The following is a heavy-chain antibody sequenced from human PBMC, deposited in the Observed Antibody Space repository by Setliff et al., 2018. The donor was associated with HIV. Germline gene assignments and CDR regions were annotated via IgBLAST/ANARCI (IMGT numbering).Heavy chain of an antibody. CDR1: GYNFVNYW. CDR2: VYPGDSDV. CDR3: ARHPVAGTPYYFDS. D-gene: IGHD6-19*01. Sequence: PGKSLKISCKASGYNFVNYWIGWVRLMPGKGLEWMGIVYPGDSDVRYSPSFQGHVSISVDKSITTAYLQWSSLQASDTAIYYCARHPVAGTPYYFDSWGQGTLVTVSS. V-gene: IGHV5-51*03. J-gene: IGHJ4*02.